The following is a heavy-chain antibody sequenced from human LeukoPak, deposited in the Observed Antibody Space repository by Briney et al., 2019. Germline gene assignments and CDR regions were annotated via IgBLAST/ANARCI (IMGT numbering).Heavy chain of an antibody. CDR1: GYTFTSYG. V-gene: IGHV1-18*01. CDR3: ARGQGGATSFDY. CDR2: ISAYNGNT. Sequence: RASVKVSCKASGYTFTSYGISWVRQAPGQGLEWMGWISAYNGNTNYAQKFQGRVTMTRDTSISTAYMELSRLRSDDTAVYYCARGQGGATSFDYWGQGTLVTVSS. J-gene: IGHJ4*02. D-gene: IGHD1-26*01.